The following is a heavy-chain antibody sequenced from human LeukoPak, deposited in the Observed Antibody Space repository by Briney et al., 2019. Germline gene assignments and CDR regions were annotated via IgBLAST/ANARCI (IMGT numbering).Heavy chain of an antibody. J-gene: IGHJ4*02. CDR1: GFTFSSYA. CDR3: AILVGDSIMNY. CDR2: ISYDGSNK. V-gene: IGHV3-30*04. D-gene: IGHD2-21*02. Sequence: GGSLRLSCAASGFTFSSYAMHWVRQAPGKGLEWVAVISYDGSNKYYADSVKGRFTISRDNSKNTLYLQMNSLRAEDTAVYYCAILVGDSIMNYWGQGTLVTVSS.